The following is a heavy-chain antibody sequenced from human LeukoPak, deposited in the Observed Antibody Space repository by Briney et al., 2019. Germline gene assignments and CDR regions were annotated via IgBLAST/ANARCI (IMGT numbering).Heavy chain of an antibody. V-gene: IGHV3-48*03. CDR2: ISSGGSTI. J-gene: IGHJ6*04. Sequence: GGSLRLSCAASGFPFSIYKMNWVRLSPGNGLVWVSYISSGGSTIYYADSVKGRFTISRDNAKNSLYLQMNSLRAEDTAVYYCAELGITMIGGVWGKGTTVTISS. CDR1: GFPFSIYK. CDR3: AELGITMIGGV. D-gene: IGHD3-10*02.